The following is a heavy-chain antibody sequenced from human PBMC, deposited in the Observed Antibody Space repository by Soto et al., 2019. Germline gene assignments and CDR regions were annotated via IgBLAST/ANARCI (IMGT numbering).Heavy chain of an antibody. Sequence: QVQLVQSEAEVKKPGSSVKVSCKAYGGTFISYAISWVRQAPGQGLEWMGGIIPIFGTPNYAQKFQGRVTISADKSTSTAYRELSSLRSEDTAMYSCARAAVPRNTRIVTCTAYYYGLDAWGQGTTVTVSS. J-gene: IGHJ6*02. CDR2: IIPIFGTP. V-gene: IGHV1-69*06. D-gene: IGHD2-8*02. CDR1: GGTFISYA. CDR3: ARAAVPRNTRIVTCTAYYYGLDA.